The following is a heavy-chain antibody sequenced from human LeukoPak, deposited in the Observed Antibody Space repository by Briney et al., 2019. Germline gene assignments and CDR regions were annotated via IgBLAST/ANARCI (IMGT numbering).Heavy chain of an antibody. Sequence: ASVKVSCKASGYTFTTYDINWVRQATGQGLGWMGWMNPNSGNTGYAQKFQGRVTMTRNTSISTAYVELRSLRSEDTAVYYCARGPNKSDGGNSGSAWFDPWGQGTLVTVSS. CDR2: MNPNSGNT. V-gene: IGHV1-8*01. D-gene: IGHD4-23*01. CDR3: ARGPNKSDGGNSGSAWFDP. J-gene: IGHJ5*02. CDR1: GYTFTTYD.